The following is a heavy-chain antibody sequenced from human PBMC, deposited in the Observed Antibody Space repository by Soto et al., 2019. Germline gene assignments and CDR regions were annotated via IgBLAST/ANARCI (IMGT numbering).Heavy chain of an antibody. D-gene: IGHD6-13*01. CDR1: GFTFSGSA. CDR2: IRSKANSYAT. Sequence: GGSLRLSCAASGFTFSGSAMHWVRQASGKGLEWVGRIRSKANSYATAYAASVKGRFTISRDDSKNTAYLQMNSLKAEDTAVYYCTSAAPPYSKARIAAAGYYYGMDVWGQGTTVTVSS. CDR3: TSAAPPYSKARIAAAGYYYGMDV. J-gene: IGHJ6*02. V-gene: IGHV3-73*01.